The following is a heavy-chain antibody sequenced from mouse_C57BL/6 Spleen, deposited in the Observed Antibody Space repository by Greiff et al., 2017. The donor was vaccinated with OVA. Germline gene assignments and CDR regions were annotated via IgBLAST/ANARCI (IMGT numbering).Heavy chain of an antibody. J-gene: IGHJ2*01. D-gene: IGHD1-2*01. CDR3: GRVGITTALGYLDY. CDR1: GYTFTSYW. Sequence: QVQLKQPGAELVKPGASVKLSCKASGYTFTSYWMHWVKQRPGRGLEWIGRIDPNSGGTKYNEKFKSKATLTVDKPSSTAYMQLSRLTSEDPAVYYCGRVGITTALGYLDYRGQSTTLTVSP. V-gene: IGHV1-72*01. CDR2: IDPNSGGT.